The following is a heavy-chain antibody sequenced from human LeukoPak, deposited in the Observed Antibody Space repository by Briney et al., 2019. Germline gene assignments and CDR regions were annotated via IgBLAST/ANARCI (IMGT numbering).Heavy chain of an antibody. D-gene: IGHD4-11*01. V-gene: IGHV4-39*07. J-gene: IGHJ4*02. Sequence: SETLSLTRSVSGGSISSSSYSWGWIRQPPGQGLEWIGSVHDTGSTFYNPSLKSRVTISLDTSKNQFSLKLSSVTAADTAVYYCAREATSYSYYLDYWGQGSLVTVSS. CDR2: VHDTGST. CDR3: AREATSYSYYLDY. CDR1: GGSISSSSYS.